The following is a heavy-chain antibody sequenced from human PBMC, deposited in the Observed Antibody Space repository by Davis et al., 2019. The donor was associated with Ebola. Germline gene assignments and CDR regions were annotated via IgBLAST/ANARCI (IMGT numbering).Heavy chain of an antibody. Sequence: PGGSLRLSCVASGFTFSDHYMNWDRQAPGKGLEWISDITSDGTSTSYADSVKGRFTISRDNANNLLYLQMNSLRDEDTAVYYCARPGRSTSPGYWGQGTLVTVSS. CDR1: GFTFSDHY. CDR3: ARPGRSTSPGY. D-gene: IGHD6-13*01. J-gene: IGHJ4*02. V-gene: IGHV3-11*04. CDR2: ITSDGTST.